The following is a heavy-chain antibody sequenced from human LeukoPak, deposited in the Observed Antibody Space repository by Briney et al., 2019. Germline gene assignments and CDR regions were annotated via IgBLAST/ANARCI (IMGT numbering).Heavy chain of an antibody. CDR1: GFPFSSFP. J-gene: IGHJ6*03. Sequence: PGGPFSLPCAPSGFPFSSFPLSGVRQAPGKGRDWVSAFSGSGGSTYYADSVKGRFTISRDNSKNTLYLQMNSLRAEDTAVYYCAKYRVVYYYYYMDVWGKGTTVTVSS. V-gene: IGHV3-23*01. CDR2: FSGSGGST. CDR3: AKYRVVYYYYYMDV. D-gene: IGHD2-15*01.